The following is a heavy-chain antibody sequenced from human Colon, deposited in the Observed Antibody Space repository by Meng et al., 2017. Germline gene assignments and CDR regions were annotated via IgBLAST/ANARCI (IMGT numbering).Heavy chain of an antibody. V-gene: IGHV3-66*02. J-gene: IGHJ4*02. CDR3: AGVVTAIFY. Sequence: GESLKISCAASGFSVSSNDMTWVRQAPGKGLEWVSLIYSGGSTDYADSVKGRFTIYRDNSKNTLYLQMNSLRPEDTAVYYCAGVVTAIFYWGQGTLVAVSS. CDR2: IYSGGST. CDR1: GFSVSSND. D-gene: IGHD2-21*02.